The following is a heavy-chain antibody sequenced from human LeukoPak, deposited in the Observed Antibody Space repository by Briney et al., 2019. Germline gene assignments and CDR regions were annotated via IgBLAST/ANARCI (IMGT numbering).Heavy chain of an antibody. CDR3: AKMLYGSGSYDAFDI. J-gene: IGHJ3*02. CDR2: ISAYNGNT. V-gene: IGHV1-18*01. CDR1: GGTFSSYA. D-gene: IGHD3-10*01. Sequence: ASVKVSCKASGGTFSSYAISWVRQAPGQGLEWMGWISAYNGNTNYAQKLQGRVTMTTDTSTSTAYMELRSLRSDDTAVYYCAKMLYGSGSYDAFDIWGQGTLVTVSS.